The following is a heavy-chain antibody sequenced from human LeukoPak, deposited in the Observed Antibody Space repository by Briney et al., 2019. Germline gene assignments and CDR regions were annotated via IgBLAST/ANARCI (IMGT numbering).Heavy chain of an antibody. Sequence: PGGSLRLSCAASGFTFSNYGMNWVRQAPGKGLEWVSIITSGVGITYYADSVKGRFTLSKDNSKNTLYLQMNSLRAEDTPVYYCAKGDYYDFDYWGQGTLVTVSS. V-gene: IGHV3-23*01. CDR1: GFTFSNYG. CDR2: ITSGVGIT. D-gene: IGHD3-10*01. CDR3: AKGDYYDFDY. J-gene: IGHJ4*02.